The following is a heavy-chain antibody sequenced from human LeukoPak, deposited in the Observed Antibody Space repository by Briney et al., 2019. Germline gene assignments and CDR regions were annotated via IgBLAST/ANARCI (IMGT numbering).Heavy chain of an antibody. Sequence: SETLSLTCTVSGGSINMYFWSWIRQPPGRGLEWIGHIYYSGTTNYNPSLKSRVTVSVDMSKNQFSLKLTSVTAADTAVYYCAAEGQSTQGAFDIWGQGTMVTVSS. J-gene: IGHJ3*02. V-gene: IGHV4-59*03. D-gene: IGHD2-2*01. CDR3: AAEGQSTQGAFDI. CDR1: GGSINMYF. CDR2: IYYSGTT.